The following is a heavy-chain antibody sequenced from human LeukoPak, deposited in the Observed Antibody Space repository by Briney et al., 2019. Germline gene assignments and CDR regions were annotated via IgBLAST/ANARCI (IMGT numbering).Heavy chain of an antibody. CDR1: GGSISSYY. D-gene: IGHD6-19*01. CDR3: ARHMEVGSRGRPLPDPYSGWYVFHPYYYYGMDV. V-gene: IGHV4-59*08. J-gene: IGHJ6*02. CDR2: IYYSGST. Sequence: SETLSLTCTVSGGSISSYYWSWIRQPPGKGLEWIGYIYYSGSTNYNPSLKSRVTISVDTSKNQFSLKLSSVTAADTAVYYCARHMEVGSRGRPLPDPYSGWYVFHPYYYYGMDVWGQGTTVTVSS.